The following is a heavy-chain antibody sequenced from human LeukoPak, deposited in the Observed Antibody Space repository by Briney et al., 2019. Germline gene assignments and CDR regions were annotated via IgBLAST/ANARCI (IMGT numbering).Heavy chain of an antibody. D-gene: IGHD3-10*01. J-gene: IGHJ6*02. CDR1: GFTFSSYW. CDR2: IKQDGSEK. V-gene: IGHV3-7*03. CDR3: AKDLTRITMVRGVMSYYYYGMDV. Sequence: PGGSLRLSCAASGFTFSSYWMSWVRQAPGKGLEWVANIKQDGSEKYYVDSVKGRFTISRDNAKNSLYLQMNSLRAEDTAVYYCAKDLTRITMVRGVMSYYYYGMDVWGQGTTVTVSS.